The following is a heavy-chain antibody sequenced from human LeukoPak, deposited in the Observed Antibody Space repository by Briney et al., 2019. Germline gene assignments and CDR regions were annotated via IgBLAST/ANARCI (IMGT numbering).Heavy chain of an antibody. Sequence: AGGSLRLSCAASGFTFSSYAMYWVRQAPGEGLEWVAVISYDGSNKYYADSVKGRFTISRDNSKNTLYLQMNSLRAEDTAVYYCARSLTYYDILTGYPGDYWGQGTLVTVSS. D-gene: IGHD3-9*01. CDR2: ISYDGSNK. J-gene: IGHJ4*02. CDR3: ARSLTYYDILTGYPGDY. V-gene: IGHV3-30-3*01. CDR1: GFTFSSYA.